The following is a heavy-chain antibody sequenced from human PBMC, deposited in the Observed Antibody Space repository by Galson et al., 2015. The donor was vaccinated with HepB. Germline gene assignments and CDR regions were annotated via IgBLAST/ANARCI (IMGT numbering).Heavy chain of an antibody. CDR3: ARDRTLYYDTSGYSGAFDI. D-gene: IGHD3-22*01. Sequence: SVKVSCKASGGSFNTYAINWLRQAPGRGLEWMGGIIPTFDTPIYAQTFQDRVTISADKSTSTAYMELSSLTSEDTALYYCARDRTLYYDTSGYSGAFDIWGQGTMVTVSS. CDR1: GGSFNTYA. V-gene: IGHV1-69*06. J-gene: IGHJ3*02. CDR2: IIPTFDTP.